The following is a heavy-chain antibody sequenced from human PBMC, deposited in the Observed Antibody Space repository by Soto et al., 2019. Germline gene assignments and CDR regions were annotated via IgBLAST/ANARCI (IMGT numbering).Heavy chain of an antibody. CDR2: LSASGTST. CDR1: GFTFSSYA. V-gene: IGHV3-23*01. J-gene: IGHJ4*02. D-gene: IGHD4-17*01. CDR3: AINPLTTVAANTVGY. Sequence: EVQLLESGGGLVQPGGSLRLSCAPSGFTFSSYAMSWVRQAPGKGLEWVSALSASGTSTYYADSVKGRFTISRDNSKNTLYRQLNRLRAVDTAVYYCAINPLTTVAANTVGYWGQGSVVTVSS.